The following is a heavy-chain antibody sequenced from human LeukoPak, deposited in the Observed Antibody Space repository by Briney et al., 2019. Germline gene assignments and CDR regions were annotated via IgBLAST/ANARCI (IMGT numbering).Heavy chain of an antibody. D-gene: IGHD3-10*01. Sequence: SETLSLTCTVSGYSISSGYYWGWIRQPPGKGLEWIGSIYHSGSTYYNPSLKSRVTISVDTSKNQFSLNLSSVTAADTAVYYCARDRGYGSGSYYYDYWGQGTLVTVSS. CDR1: GYSISSGYY. CDR3: ARDRGYGSGSYYYDY. V-gene: IGHV4-38-2*02. J-gene: IGHJ4*02. CDR2: IYHSGST.